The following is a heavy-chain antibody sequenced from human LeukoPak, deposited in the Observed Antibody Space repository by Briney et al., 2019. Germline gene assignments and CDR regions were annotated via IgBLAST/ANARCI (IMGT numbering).Heavy chain of an antibody. CDR1: GASINSHW. J-gene: IGHJ5*02. Sequence: SETLSLTCSVSGASINSHWWSWIRQPPGRGLEWIAYIHHSGETNYNPSLKSRVTISLDTSKNQVSLMLTSVTAADTAVYFCVTHVLFDSNHYSYWFDPWAREPWSPSPQ. V-gene: IGHV4-59*08. CDR3: VTHVLFDSNHYSYWFDP. CDR2: IHHSGET. D-gene: IGHD5/OR15-5a*01.